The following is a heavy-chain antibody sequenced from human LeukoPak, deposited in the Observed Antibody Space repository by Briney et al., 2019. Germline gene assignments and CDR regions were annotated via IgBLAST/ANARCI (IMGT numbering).Heavy chain of an antibody. J-gene: IGHJ4*02. CDR1: GGSISSYY. Sequence: PSETLSLTCTVSGGSISSYYWSWIRQPPGKGLEWIGYIHYSGSTNYNPSLKSRVTISVDTSKNRFSLKLSSVTAADTAVYYCARAPYSSRWYYFDYWGQGTLVTVSS. CDR3: ARAPYSSRWYYFDY. V-gene: IGHV4-59*01. D-gene: IGHD6-13*01. CDR2: IHYSGST.